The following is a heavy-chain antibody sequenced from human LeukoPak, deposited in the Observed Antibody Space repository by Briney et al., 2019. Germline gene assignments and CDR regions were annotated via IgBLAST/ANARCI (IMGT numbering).Heavy chain of an antibody. D-gene: IGHD2-8*01. Sequence: SETLSLTCTVSGGSISSYYWSWIRQPPGKGLEWIGYIYYSGSSVYNPSLQSRVTISIDTSRRQFFLNLNSVTAADTAVYFCALAPNSNWFDFWGPGTLVTVSS. CDR3: ALAPNSNWFDF. CDR2: IYYSGSS. V-gene: IGHV4-59*03. J-gene: IGHJ5*01. CDR1: GGSISSYY.